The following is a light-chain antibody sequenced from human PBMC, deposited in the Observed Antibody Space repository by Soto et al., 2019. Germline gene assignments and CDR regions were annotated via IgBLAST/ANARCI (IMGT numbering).Light chain of an antibody. CDR3: SSYTSTSFVI. J-gene: IGLJ2*01. Sequence: QSALTQPASVSGSPGQSITIYCTGSSSDIGDYKYVSWYKQHPGKAPQLMIYDVSNRPSGVSNRFSGSKSGNTASLTISGLQAEDEADYYCSSYTSTSFVIFGGGTKLTVL. CDR1: SSDIGDYKY. CDR2: DVS. V-gene: IGLV2-14*01.